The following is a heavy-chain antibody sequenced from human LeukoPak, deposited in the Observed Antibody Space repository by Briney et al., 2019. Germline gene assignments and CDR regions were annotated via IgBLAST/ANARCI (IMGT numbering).Heavy chain of an antibody. CDR2: INAGNGNT. V-gene: IGHV1-3*03. Sequence: ASVKVSCKASGYTFTSYVIHWVRQAPGQRLEWMGWINAGNGNTKYSQEFQDRVTITRDTSASTAYMELSSLRSEDMAVYYCARSPGYYMDVWGKGTTVTISS. CDR3: ARSPGYYMDV. J-gene: IGHJ6*03. CDR1: GYTFTSYV. D-gene: IGHD1-14*01.